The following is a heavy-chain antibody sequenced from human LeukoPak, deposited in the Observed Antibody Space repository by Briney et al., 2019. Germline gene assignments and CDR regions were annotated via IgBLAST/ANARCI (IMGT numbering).Heavy chain of an antibody. CDR3: ANRSPSKAFDI. CDR2: ISSSGGTI. J-gene: IGHJ3*02. CDR1: EFTFSTYA. V-gene: IGHV3-23*01. Sequence: GGSLRLSCAASEFTFSTYAMNWVRQAPGEGLEWVSAISSSGGTIYCADSVKGRFTISRDNSKHTLFLQMNSLRAEDTAVYYCANRSPSKAFDIWGQGTMVTVSS.